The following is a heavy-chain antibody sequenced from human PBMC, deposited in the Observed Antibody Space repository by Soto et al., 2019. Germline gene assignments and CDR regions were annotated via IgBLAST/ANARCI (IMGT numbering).Heavy chain of an antibody. V-gene: IGHV4-59*01. Sequence: SETLSLTCTVSGGSITTFYWSWIRQTPGMGLEWIGYMSYNGRTTYNPSLKSRVTISLDASKNQYSLNVRSVTTADTAVYYCARARAHDYGKYYFDYWGPGTLVTVSS. CDR1: GGSITTFY. J-gene: IGHJ4*02. CDR3: ARARAHDYGKYYFDY. D-gene: IGHD3-16*01. CDR2: MSYNGRT.